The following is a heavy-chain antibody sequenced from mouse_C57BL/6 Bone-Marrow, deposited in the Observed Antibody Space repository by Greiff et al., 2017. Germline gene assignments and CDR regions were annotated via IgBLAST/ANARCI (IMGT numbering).Heavy chain of an antibody. J-gene: IGHJ1*03. CDR3: ARDYYGSSSDWYFDV. D-gene: IGHD1-1*01. CDR1: GYAFSSYW. V-gene: IGHV1-80*01. Sequence: VQLQQSGAELVKPGASVKISCKASGYAFSSYWMNWVKQRPGKGLEWIGQIYPGDGDTNYNGKFKGKATLTADKSSSTAYMQLSSLTSEDSAVYFCARDYYGSSSDWYFDVWGTGTTVTVSS. CDR2: IYPGDGDT.